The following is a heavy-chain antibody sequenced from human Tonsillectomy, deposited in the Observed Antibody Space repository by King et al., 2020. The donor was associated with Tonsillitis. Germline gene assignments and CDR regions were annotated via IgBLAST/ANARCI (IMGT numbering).Heavy chain of an antibody. CDR2: ISYDGNNE. V-gene: IGHV3-33*05. Sequence: VQLVESGGGVAQPWRSLKLSCVASGFSLNKYGMHWVRQAPGKGLEWVGVISYDGNNENYADSVRGRFTISRDNSKNTMYVQMNFLRVEDTGVYYCARDIGGPTAVSPTYYYSGLDLWGQGTTVIVSS. J-gene: IGHJ6*02. D-gene: IGHD4-23*01. CDR1: GFSLNKYG. CDR3: ARDIGGPTAVSPTYYYSGLDL.